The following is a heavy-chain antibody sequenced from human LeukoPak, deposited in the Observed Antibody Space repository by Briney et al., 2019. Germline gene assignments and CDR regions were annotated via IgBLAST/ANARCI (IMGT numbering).Heavy chain of an antibody. CDR1: GGSLGSYF. CDR3: ARHTGVFGASSGAFDF. CDR2: IYNSGST. V-gene: IGHV4-4*07. D-gene: IGHD3-3*01. J-gene: IGHJ2*01. Sequence: PSGTLSLTCTVSGGSLGSYFWSWIRQPAGKGLEWIGRIYNSGSTDFNPSLKSRVAMSQDTSRNHFSLKLNSVTAADTATYYCARHTGVFGASSGAFDFWGRGTLVTVSS.